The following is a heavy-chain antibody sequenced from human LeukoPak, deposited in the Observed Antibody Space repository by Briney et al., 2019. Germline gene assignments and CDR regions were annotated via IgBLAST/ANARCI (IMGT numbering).Heavy chain of an antibody. Sequence: SETLSLTCTVSGGSISSGGYYWSWIRQHPGKGLEWIGYIYYSGSTYYNPSLKSRVTISVDTSKNQFSLKLSSVTAADTAVYYCARGGYNIVVVPAAMRFGYWFDPWGQGTLVTVSS. CDR3: ARGGYNIVVVPAAMRFGYWFDP. J-gene: IGHJ5*02. D-gene: IGHD2-2*01. CDR2: IYYSGST. CDR1: GGSISSGGYY. V-gene: IGHV4-31*03.